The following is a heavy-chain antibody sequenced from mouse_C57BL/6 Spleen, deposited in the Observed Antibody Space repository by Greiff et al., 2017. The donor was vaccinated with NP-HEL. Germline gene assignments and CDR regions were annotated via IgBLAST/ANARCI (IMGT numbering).Heavy chain of an antibody. J-gene: IGHJ2*01. V-gene: IGHV5-9*01. CDR2: ISGGGGNT. CDR1: GFTFSSYT. CDR3: ARRRTTVVSGYFDY. D-gene: IGHD1-1*01. Sequence: EVKLMESGGGLVKPGGSLKLSCAASGFTFSSYTMSWVRQTPEKRLEWVATISGGGGNTYYPDSVKGRFTISRDNAKNTLYLQRSSLRSEDTALYYCARRRTTVVSGYFDYWGQGTTLTVSS.